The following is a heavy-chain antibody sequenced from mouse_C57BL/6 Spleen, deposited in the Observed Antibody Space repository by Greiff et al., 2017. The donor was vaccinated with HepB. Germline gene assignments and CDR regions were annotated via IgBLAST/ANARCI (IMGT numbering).Heavy chain of an antibody. V-gene: IGHV1-15*01. J-gene: IGHJ3*01. D-gene: IGHD1-1*01. CDR2: IDPETGGT. CDR1: GYTFTDYE. Sequence: VQLQESGAELVRPGASVTLSCKASGYTFTDYEMHWVKQTPVHGLEWIGAIDPETGGTAYNQKFKGKAILTADKSSSTAYMELRSLTSEDSAVYYCTRGYGSKAWFAYWGQGTLVTVSA. CDR3: TRGYGSKAWFAY.